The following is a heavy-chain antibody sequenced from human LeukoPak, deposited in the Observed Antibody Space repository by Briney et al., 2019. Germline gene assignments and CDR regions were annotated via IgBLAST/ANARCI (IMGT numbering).Heavy chain of an antibody. CDR3: ATGAYYSSLPNYSYSYIDV. Sequence: ASVKVSCKASGYTFASYYMNWGRQAPGQGVKGMGWINTNSGGRNNAQKLQGRVTMTRDKETSKNYMEMSRLRSEDTAVYCCATGAYYSSLPNYSYSYIDVWGKGTTVTVSS. J-gene: IGHJ6*03. D-gene: IGHD3-22*01. V-gene: IGHV1-2*02. CDR1: GYTFASYY. CDR2: INTNSGGR.